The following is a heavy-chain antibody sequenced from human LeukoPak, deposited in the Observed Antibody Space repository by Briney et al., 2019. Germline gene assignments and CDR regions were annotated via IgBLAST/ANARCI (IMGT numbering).Heavy chain of an antibody. J-gene: IGHJ4*02. CDR1: GFTFSSYS. Sequence: TGGSLRLSCAASGFTFSSYSMNWVRQAPGKGLEWVSSISSSSSYIYYADSVKGRFTISRDNAKNSLYLQMNSLRAEDTAVYYCARASDDYVWGSYRRYYFDYWGQGTLVTVSS. CDR3: ARASDDYVWGSYRRYYFDY. CDR2: ISSSSSYI. V-gene: IGHV3-21*01. D-gene: IGHD3-16*02.